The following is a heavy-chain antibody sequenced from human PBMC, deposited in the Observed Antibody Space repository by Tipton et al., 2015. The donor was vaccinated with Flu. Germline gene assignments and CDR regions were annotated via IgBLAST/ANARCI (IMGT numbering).Heavy chain of an antibody. J-gene: IGHJ4*02. CDR2: IYTHVNT. CDR3: ARAPIGTYGSGSYYNI. CDR1: DDSISSGSYY. V-gene: IGHV4-61*02. D-gene: IGHD3-10*01. Sequence: LRLSCTVSDDSISSGSYYWSWIRQPAGKGLEWIGRIYTHVNTNYNPSLKSRVTIAVDTSKNHFSLKLSSVTVADTAVYFCARAPIGTYGSGSYYNIWGQGTLVTVSS.